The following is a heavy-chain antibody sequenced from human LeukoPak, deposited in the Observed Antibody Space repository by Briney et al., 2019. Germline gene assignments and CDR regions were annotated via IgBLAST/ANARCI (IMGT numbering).Heavy chain of an antibody. CDR2: ISSSSSTI. Sequence: GGSLRLSCAASGFTFSSYSMNWVRQAPGKGLEWVSYISSSSSTIYYADSVKGRFTISRDNAKNSLYLQMNSLRAEDTAVYYCARVRCTNGVCYRLDYWGQGTLVTVSS. J-gene: IGHJ4*02. CDR1: GFTFSSYS. D-gene: IGHD2-8*01. CDR3: ARVRCTNGVCYRLDY. V-gene: IGHV3-48*04.